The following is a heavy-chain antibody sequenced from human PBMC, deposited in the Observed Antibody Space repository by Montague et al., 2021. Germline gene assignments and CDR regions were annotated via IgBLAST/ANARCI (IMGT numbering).Heavy chain of an antibody. CDR2: IYWDDDK. Sequence: PALVKPTQTLTLTCTFSGFSLRTTGVGVGWIRQPPGKALEWLALIYWDDDKRYSPDLKSRLTISKDTAKNQVVLKVTNMDPVDTATYYCAHTLFGAPYNSFDPWGQGRLVTVSS. CDR1: GFSLRTTGVG. CDR3: AHTLFGAPYNSFDP. V-gene: IGHV2-5*02. D-gene: IGHD5-24*01. J-gene: IGHJ5*02.